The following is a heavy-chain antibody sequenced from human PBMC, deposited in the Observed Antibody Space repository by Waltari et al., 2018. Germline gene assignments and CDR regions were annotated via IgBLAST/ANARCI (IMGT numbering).Heavy chain of an antibody. D-gene: IGHD6-13*01. Sequence: QVQLVQSGAEVKTPGSSVKVSCKASGGTFSSYAISWVRQAPGQGLEWMGRIIPLFGTANYATNVQGNVTSTADKSTSTPNMELSILISEDTAVYYCAGTYTDEWIAPACTIDYWGQGTLVTVSS. CDR3: AGTYTDEWIAPACTIDY. J-gene: IGHJ4*02. CDR2: IIPLFGTA. V-gene: IGHV1-69*08. CDR1: GGTFSSYA.